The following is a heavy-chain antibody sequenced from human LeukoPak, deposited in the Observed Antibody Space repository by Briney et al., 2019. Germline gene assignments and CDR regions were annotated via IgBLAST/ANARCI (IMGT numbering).Heavy chain of an antibody. CDR1: GGSISSGTYY. Sequence: SETLSLTCTVSGGSISSGTYYWRWIRQPAGKGLEWIGRIYTSGSTNYNPSLMSRVTISVDTSKNQFSLKLSSVTAADTAVYYCARGVGATTGFDYWGQGTLVTVSS. V-gene: IGHV4-61*02. CDR2: IYTSGST. D-gene: IGHD1-26*01. CDR3: ARGVGATTGFDY. J-gene: IGHJ4*02.